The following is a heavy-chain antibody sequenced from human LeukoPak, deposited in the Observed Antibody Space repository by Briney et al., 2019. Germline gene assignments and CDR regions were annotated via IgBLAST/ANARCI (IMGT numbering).Heavy chain of an antibody. CDR1: GFRFSSYG. CDR3: VTDTYYYDSTGYYPAYYFDY. CDR2: ISYDGSNK. J-gene: IGHJ4*02. Sequence: PGGSLRLSCAASGFRFSSYGMHWVRQAPGKGLEWVAVISYDGSNKYHADSEKGRFTISRDNSKNTLFLQMNSLRAEDTAVYYCVTDTYYYDSTGYYPAYYFDYWGQGTLVTVSS. V-gene: IGHV3-30*19. D-gene: IGHD3-22*01.